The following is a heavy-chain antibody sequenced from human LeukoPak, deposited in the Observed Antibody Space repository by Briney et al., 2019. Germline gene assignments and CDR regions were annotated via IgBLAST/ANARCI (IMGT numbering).Heavy chain of an antibody. V-gene: IGHV3-21*04. CDR3: ARGGGYDRDWFDP. Sequence: NAGGSLRLSCAASGFTFSSYSMNWVRQAPGKGLEWVSSISSSSSYIYYADSVKGRFTISRDNAKNSLYLQMNSLRAEDTAVYYCARGGGYDRDWFDPWGQGTLVTVSS. J-gene: IGHJ5*02. CDR1: GFTFSSYS. CDR2: ISSSSSYI. D-gene: IGHD5-12*01.